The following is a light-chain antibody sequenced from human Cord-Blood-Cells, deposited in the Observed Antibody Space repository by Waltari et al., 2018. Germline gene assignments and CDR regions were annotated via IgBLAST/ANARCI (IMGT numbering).Light chain of an antibody. CDR1: SGTSSCA. J-gene: IGLJ3*02. CDR2: LNSDGSP. Sequence: QLVLTQSPSASASPGAPAKLTCTLGSGTSSCAIARHQQQPEKGPRYLMKLNSDGSPSKGDGIPDRFSGSSSGAERYLTISSLQSEDEADYYCQTWGTGIQVFGGGTKLTVL. CDR3: QTWGTGIQV. V-gene: IGLV4-69*01.